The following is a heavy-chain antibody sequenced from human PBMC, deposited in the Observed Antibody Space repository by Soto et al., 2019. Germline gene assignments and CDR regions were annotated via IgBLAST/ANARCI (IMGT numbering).Heavy chain of an antibody. CDR2: ISSSSSYI. CDR1: GFTFSSYS. Sequence: PGGSLRLSCAASGFTFSSYSMNWVRQAPGKGLEWVSSISSSSSYIYYADSVKGRFTISRDNAKNSLYLQMNSLRAEDTAVYYCARESDSSGYLYYWGQGALVTVAS. D-gene: IGHD3-22*01. V-gene: IGHV3-21*01. CDR3: ARESDSSGYLYY. J-gene: IGHJ4*02.